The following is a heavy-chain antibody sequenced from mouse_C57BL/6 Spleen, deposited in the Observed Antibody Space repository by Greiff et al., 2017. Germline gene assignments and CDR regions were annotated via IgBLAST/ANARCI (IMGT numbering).Heavy chain of an antibody. D-gene: IGHD2-2*01. CDR1: GYAFSSSW. CDR3: ARSYGYDGLYYFDY. J-gene: IGHJ2*01. CDR2: IYPGDGDT. V-gene: IGHV1-82*01. Sequence: QVQLQQSGPELVKPGASVKISCKASGYAFSSSWMNWVKQRPGKGLEWIGRIYPGDGDTNYKGKFKGKATLTADKSSSTAYMQLSSLTSEDSAVYFCARSYGYDGLYYFDYWGQGTTLTVSS.